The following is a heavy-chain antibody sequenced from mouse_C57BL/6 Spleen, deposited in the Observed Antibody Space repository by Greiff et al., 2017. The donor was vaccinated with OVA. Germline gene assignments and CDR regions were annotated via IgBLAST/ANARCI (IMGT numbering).Heavy chain of an antibody. CDR2: ISDGGSYP. J-gene: IGHJ1*03. V-gene: IGHV5-4*03. D-gene: IGHD1-1*01. Sequence: DVKLVESGGGLVKPGGSLKLSCAASGFTFSSYAMSWVRQTPEKRLEWVATISDGGSYPYYPDNVKGRFPISSANAKNNLYLQMSHLKSEDTAMYYCARAYYYGSRYWYFDVWGTGTTVTVSS. CDR1: GFTFSSYA. CDR3: ARAYYYGSRYWYFDV.